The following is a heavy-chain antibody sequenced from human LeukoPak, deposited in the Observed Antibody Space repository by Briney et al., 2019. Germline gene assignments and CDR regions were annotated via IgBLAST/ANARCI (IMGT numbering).Heavy chain of an antibody. J-gene: IGHJ5*02. CDR1: GGSISSSNW. CDR3: ARTYYYGSGSPYNWFDP. Sequence: PSGTLSLTCAVSGGSISSSNWWSWVRQPPRKGLEWIGEIYHSGSTNYNPSLKSRVTISVDKSKNQFSLKLSSVTAADTAVYYCARTYYYGSGSPYNWFDPWGQGTLVTVSS. V-gene: IGHV4-4*02. CDR2: IYHSGST. D-gene: IGHD3-10*01.